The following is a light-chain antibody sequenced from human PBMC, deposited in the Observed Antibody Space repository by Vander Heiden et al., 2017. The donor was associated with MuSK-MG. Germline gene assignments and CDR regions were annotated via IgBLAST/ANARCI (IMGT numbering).Light chain of an antibody. V-gene: IGLV3-25*03. Sequence: SSELTHPPALSVSPGQTASITCSGDDLPSHFAYWYQQKAGQAHVLVIYKDTERPSGIPERFSGSSSGTTVTLTISGVEAEDEADYYCQSADSSSTYPHVEFGGGTKLTVL. CDR1: DLPSHF. J-gene: IGLJ2*01. CDR2: KDT. CDR3: QSADSSSTYPHVE.